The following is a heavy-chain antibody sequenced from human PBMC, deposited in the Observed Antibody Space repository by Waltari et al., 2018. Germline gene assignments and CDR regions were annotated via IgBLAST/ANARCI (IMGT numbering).Heavy chain of an antibody. D-gene: IGHD2-2*01. CDR2: VYHSGAT. CDR1: DQSIKSGFY. J-gene: IGHJ3*01. CDR3: ARDHSTSWSHDAYDV. Sequence: QVKLQESGPGLVRPSETLSLTCLVSDQSIKSGFYWGWLRLPTGKGREWMGSVYHSGATYYNPSLSSRFTISVDTSKNQVFLRLASVTAADTGMYYCARDHSTSWSHDAYDVWGPGTMVTVAS. V-gene: IGHV4-38-2*02.